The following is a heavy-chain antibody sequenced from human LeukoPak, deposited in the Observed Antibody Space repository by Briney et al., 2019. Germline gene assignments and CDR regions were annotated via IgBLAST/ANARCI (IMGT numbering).Heavy chain of an antibody. J-gene: IGHJ4*02. CDR1: GFTVSSNY. Sequence: PGGSLRLSCAASGFTVSSNYMSWVRQAPGKGLVWVSRIKSDGSSTTYADSVKGRFTISRDNSKNTVYLLMNSLRAEDTAVYYCAKDWPWYFDFWGQGTLVTVSS. V-gene: IGHV3-74*01. CDR3: AKDWPWYFDF. CDR2: IKSDGSST.